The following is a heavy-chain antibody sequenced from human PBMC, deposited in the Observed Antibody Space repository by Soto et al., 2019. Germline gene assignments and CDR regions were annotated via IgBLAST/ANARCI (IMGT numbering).Heavy chain of an antibody. CDR1: GYDFINHY. D-gene: IGHD3-10*01. V-gene: IGHV1-2*02. CDR3: ARDLNPYFGPARRHGFFDY. J-gene: IGHJ4*02. CDR2: ISHNGGAT. Sequence: ASVKVSCKASGYDFINHYIHWMRQAPGQGLEGMGWISHNGGATKYAQKFQGRVSMTVDTFSSTVYMDLRGLRSDDTALYYCARDLNPYFGPARRHGFFDYWGQGTLVTVSP.